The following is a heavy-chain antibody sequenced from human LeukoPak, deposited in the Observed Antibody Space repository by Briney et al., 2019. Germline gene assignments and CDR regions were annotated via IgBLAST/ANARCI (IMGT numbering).Heavy chain of an antibody. V-gene: IGHV1-2*02. D-gene: IGHD3-3*01. J-gene: IGHJ5*02. CDR2: INPNSGGT. Sequence: ASVNDSFQASGCTFTGYYMHWLRQAPGQGLDWMGWINPNSGGTNYAQKFQGRVTMTRDTSISTAYMELRSPRSDDTDVYYCARDQKSGYYDFWSGYYTRFDPWGRGTLVTVSS. CDR1: GCTFTGYY. CDR3: ARDQKSGYYDFWSGYYTRFDP.